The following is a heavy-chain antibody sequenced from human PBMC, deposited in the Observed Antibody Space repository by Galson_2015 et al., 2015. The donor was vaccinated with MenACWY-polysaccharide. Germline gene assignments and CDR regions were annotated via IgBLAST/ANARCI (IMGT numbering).Heavy chain of an antibody. CDR1: GFTFSNAW. CDR3: TTDREQLWLLSFDC. CDR2: IKSKTDGGTT. J-gene: IGHJ4*02. V-gene: IGHV3-15*01. Sequence: SLRLSCAASGFTFSNAWMSWVRQAPGKGLEWVGRIKSKTDGGTTDYAAPMKGRFTISRDDSKNTLYLQMNSLKTEDTAVYYCTTDREQLWLLSFDCWGQGTLVTVSS. D-gene: IGHD5-18*01.